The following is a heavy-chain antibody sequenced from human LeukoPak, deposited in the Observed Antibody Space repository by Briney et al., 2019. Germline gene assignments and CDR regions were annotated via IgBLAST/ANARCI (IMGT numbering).Heavy chain of an antibody. CDR3: ASVRKGYCSSTSCYAKGYYYYYMDV. CDR1: GGSISSYY. CDR2: IYTSGSI. V-gene: IGHV4-4*07. J-gene: IGHJ6*03. D-gene: IGHD2-2*01. Sequence: SETLSLTCTVSGGSISSYYWSWIRQPAGKGLEWIGRIYTSGSITYNPSLKSRVSISVDTSKNQFSLKLSSVTAADTAVYYCASVRKGYCSSTSCYAKGYYYYYMDVGGKGTTVTISS.